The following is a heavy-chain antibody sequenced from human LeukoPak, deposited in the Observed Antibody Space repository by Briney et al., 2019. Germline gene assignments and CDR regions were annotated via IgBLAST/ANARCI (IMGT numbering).Heavy chain of an antibody. J-gene: IGHJ5*02. CDR3: AKTLRFPQYNWFDP. Sequence: PGRSLRLSCAASGFTFDDYAMHWVRQAPGKGLEWVSGISWNSGSIGYADSVKGRFTISRDNSKNTLYLQMNSLRAEDTAVYYCAKTLRFPQYNWFDPWGQGTLVTVSS. V-gene: IGHV3-9*01. D-gene: IGHD5/OR15-5a*01. CDR1: GFTFDDYA. CDR2: ISWNSGSI.